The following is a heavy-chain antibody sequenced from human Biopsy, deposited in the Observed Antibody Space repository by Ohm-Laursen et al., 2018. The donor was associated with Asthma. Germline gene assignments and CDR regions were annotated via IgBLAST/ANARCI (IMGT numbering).Heavy chain of an antibody. CDR1: GDSIDSGDYS. Sequence: SQTLSLTCAVSGDSIDSGDYSWTWIRQSPGVGLEWIGYIYRNGDTYYNSTPKNRVTISIDRSKNQFSLRLRSVTAADTAVYYCARGWNCGGDCCSLDSWGQGTLVTVSS. V-gene: IGHV4-30-2*06. J-gene: IGHJ4*02. CDR2: IYRNGDT. CDR3: ARGWNCGGDCCSLDS. D-gene: IGHD2-21*02.